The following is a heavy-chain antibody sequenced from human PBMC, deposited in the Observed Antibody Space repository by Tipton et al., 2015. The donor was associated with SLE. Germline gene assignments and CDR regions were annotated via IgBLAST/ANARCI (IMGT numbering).Heavy chain of an antibody. D-gene: IGHD5-12*01. Sequence: TLSLTCAVSGYSISSGYYWGWIRQPPGKGLEWIGSIYQSGSTYYNPSLKSRVTISVDTSKIQFSLKLSSVTAADTAVYYCARAGTGVANTYWYFDLWGRGTLVTVSS. J-gene: IGHJ2*01. CDR1: GYSISSGYY. CDR3: ARAGTGVANTYWYFDL. CDR2: IYQSGST. V-gene: IGHV4-38-2*01.